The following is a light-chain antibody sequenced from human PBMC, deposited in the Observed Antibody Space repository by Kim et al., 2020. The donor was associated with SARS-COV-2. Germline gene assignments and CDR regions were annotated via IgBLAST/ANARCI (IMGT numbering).Light chain of an antibody. CDR3: NSRDSNNNVL. CDR2: GKN. CDR1: SLRSYY. J-gene: IGLJ2*01. Sequence: SSELTQDPAVSVALGQTVRSTCQGDSLRSYYATWYQQKPGQAPILVIYGKNNRPSGIPDRFSGSSSGNTASLTITGTQAGDEADYYCNSRDSNNNVLFGGGTQLTVL. V-gene: IGLV3-19*01.